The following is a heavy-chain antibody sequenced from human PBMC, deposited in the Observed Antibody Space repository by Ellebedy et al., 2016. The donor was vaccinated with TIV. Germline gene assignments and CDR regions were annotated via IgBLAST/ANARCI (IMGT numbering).Heavy chain of an antibody. D-gene: IGHD1-26*01. CDR2: INYSGTT. Sequence: SETLSLTCTVSGDSITNNDCFWAWIRQPPGKGLEWIGSINYSGTTYYNPSLNSRVTISTDRSNTHFSLRLNSVTAADTAVYYCARERLLVGVSTGISEFWGQGALVSVSS. J-gene: IGHJ4*02. CDR3: ARERLLVGVSTGISEF. CDR1: GDSITNNDCF. V-gene: IGHV4-39*02.